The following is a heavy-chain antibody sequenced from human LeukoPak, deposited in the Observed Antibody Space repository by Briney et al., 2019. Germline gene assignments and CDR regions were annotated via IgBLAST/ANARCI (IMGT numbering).Heavy chain of an antibody. V-gene: IGHV3-49*04. CDR3: TRTVEHGVIGGYYYYYGMDV. CDR1: GFTFGDYA. D-gene: IGHD3-10*01. Sequence: GGPLRLSCTASGFTFGDYAMSWVRQAPGQGLEWVGFIRSKAYGGTTGYAASVKGRFTISRDDSKSIAYLQMNSLKTEDTAVYYCTRTVEHGVIGGYYYYYGMDVWGQGATVTVSS. J-gene: IGHJ6*02. CDR2: IRSKAYGGTT.